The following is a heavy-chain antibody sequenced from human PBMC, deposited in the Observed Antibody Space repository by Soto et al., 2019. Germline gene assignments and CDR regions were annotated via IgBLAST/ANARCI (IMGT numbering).Heavy chain of an antibody. V-gene: IGHV2-70*01. CDR2: IDWDDDK. Sequence: SGPTLVNPPQTLTLTCTFSGFSLSTSGMCVSWIRQPPGKALEWLALIDWDDDKYYSTSLKTRLTISKDTSKNQVVLTMTNMDPVDTATYYCGAGSYYFAFDIWGQGTMVTVSS. J-gene: IGHJ3*02. CDR1: GFSLSTSGMC. D-gene: IGHD3-10*01. CDR3: GAGSYYFAFDI.